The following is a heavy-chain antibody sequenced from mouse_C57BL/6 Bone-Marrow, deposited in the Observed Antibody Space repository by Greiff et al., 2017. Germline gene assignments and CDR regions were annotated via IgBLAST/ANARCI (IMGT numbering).Heavy chain of an antibody. Sequence: VQLQQSGAELVRPGASVKLSCTASGFNIKDAYMHWVKQRPEQGLEWIGWIDPENGDTEYASKFQGKATITADTSSNTAYLQLSSLTSEDTAVYYCTFDGPYYAMDYWGQGTSVTVSS. CDR2: IDPENGDT. CDR3: TFDGPYYAMDY. D-gene: IGHD2-3*01. V-gene: IGHV14-4*01. J-gene: IGHJ4*01. CDR1: GFNIKDAY.